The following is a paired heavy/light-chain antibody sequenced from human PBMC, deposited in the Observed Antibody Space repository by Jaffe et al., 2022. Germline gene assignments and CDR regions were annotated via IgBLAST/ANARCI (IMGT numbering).Light chain of an antibody. CDR1: QGVSANY. V-gene: IGKV3-20*01. J-gene: IGKJ5*01. Sequence: MVLTQSPGTLSLSPGERATLSCRASQGVSANYLAWFQQKPGQAPRLLIYDSSTRATGIPDRFSGSGSGTDFTLTISRLEPEDFAVYYCQQYGGLSFTFGQGTRLEIK. CDR2: DSS. CDR3: QQYGGLSFT.
Heavy chain of an antibody. CDR2: IRSNSYGGAT. CDR1: GFSFGDYA. V-gene: IGHV3-49*03. CDR3: SRDARIAGRPPFDY. Sequence: EVQLEESGGGSVQPGQSLRLSCAASGFSFGDYAMTWFRQAPGKGLEWVGFIRSNSYGGATEYAASAKGRFTISRDDSKSIAYLQMSSLTMEDTAVYYCSRDARIAGRPPFDYWGKGSLVTVSS. J-gene: IGHJ4*02. D-gene: IGHD6-6*01.